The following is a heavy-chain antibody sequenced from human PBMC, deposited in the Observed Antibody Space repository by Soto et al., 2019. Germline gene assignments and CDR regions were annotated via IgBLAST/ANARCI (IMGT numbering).Heavy chain of an antibody. CDR1: GFTFGDYA. V-gene: IGHV3-49*03. Sequence: PGGSLRLSCTASGFTFGDYAMSWFRQAPGKGLEWVGFIRSKAYGGTTEYAASVKGRFTISRDDSKSIAYLQMNSLKTEDTAVYYCTRAGPPNLWFGELSNTPPYYWGQGTLVTVSS. J-gene: IGHJ4*02. D-gene: IGHD3-10*01. CDR3: TRAGPPNLWFGELSNTPPYY. CDR2: IRSKAYGGTT.